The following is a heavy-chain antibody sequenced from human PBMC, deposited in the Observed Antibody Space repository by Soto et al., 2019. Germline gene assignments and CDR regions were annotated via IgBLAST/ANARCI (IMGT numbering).Heavy chain of an antibody. Sequence: ASVKFACKASGYTFTSYGISWVRQAHGQGLEWMGRSSAYKDNTNYAQKLQGRVNMIKDTSTSTAYRELRSLRSDDTAVYYCASRVELSMVGDTNGMDVWGQGTTVTVSS. D-gene: IGHD3-10*01. V-gene: IGHV1-18*04. CDR2: SSAYKDNT. J-gene: IGHJ6*02. CDR1: GYTFTSYG. CDR3: ASRVELSMVGDTNGMDV.